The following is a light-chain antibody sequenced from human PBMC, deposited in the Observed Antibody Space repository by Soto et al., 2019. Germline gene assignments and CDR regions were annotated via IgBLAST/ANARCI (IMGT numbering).Light chain of an antibody. CDR1: SSDVGGYNF. J-gene: IGLJ2*01. CDR3: CSYTSTSTLV. Sequence: QSVLTQPPSVSGSPGQSVTISCTGTSSDVGGYNFVSWYQQHPAKAPKLMIYDVTNRPSGVSARFSGSKSGNTASLTISGLQAEDEADYYCCSYTSTSTLVFGGGTKLTVL. V-gene: IGLV2-14*03. CDR2: DVT.